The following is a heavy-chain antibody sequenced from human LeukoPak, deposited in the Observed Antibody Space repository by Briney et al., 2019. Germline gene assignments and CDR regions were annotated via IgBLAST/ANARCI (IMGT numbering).Heavy chain of an antibody. CDR1: GFTFSNAW. Sequence: GGSLRLSCATSGFTFSNAWMSWVRQAPGKGLEWVGRIKSKTDGGTTDYAAPVKGRFTISRDDSKNTLYLQMNSLKTETTAVYYCTTDPGEAPFDYGGQGTLVTVSS. CDR3: TTDPGEAPFDY. J-gene: IGHJ4*02. CDR2: IKSKTDGGTT. V-gene: IGHV3-15*01.